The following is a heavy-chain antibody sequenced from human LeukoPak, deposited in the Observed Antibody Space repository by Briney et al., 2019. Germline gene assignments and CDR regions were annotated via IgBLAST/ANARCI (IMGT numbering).Heavy chain of an antibody. CDR2: ISGSGGST. Sequence: GGSLRLSCAASGFTFSSYAMSWVRQAPGKGLEWVSAISGSGGSTYYADSVKGRFTISRDNSKNTLYLQMNSLRAEDTAVYYCAKNMVRGVFMTYYFDYWGQGTLVTVSS. J-gene: IGHJ4*02. D-gene: IGHD3-10*01. CDR1: GFTFSSYA. V-gene: IGHV3-23*01. CDR3: AKNMVRGVFMTYYFDY.